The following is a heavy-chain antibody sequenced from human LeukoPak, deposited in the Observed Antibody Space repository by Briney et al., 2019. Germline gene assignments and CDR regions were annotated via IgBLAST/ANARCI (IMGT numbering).Heavy chain of an antibody. J-gene: IGHJ4*02. CDR3: TGSFGQLTFFDY. V-gene: IGHV3-49*04. D-gene: IGHD3-10*01. CDR2: IRSKTFGGTT. CDR1: GFTFGDYS. Sequence: PGGPLRLSCTASGFTFGDYSMSWVRQAPGKGLEWVGFIRSKTFGGTTEYAASVKGRFTISRDDSKSIAYLQINSLKTEGTAVYYCTGSFGQLTFFDYWGQGTLVTVSS.